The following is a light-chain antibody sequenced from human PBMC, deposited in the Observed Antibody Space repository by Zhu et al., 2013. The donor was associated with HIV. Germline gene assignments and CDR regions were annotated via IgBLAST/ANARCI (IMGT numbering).Light chain of an antibody. V-gene: IGKV3-11*01. J-gene: IGKJ4*01. CDR3: QQLXQRLGLR. CDR2: DAS. CDR1: QSVSSY. Sequence: EIVLTQSPATLSLSPGERATLSCRASQSVSSYLAWYQQKPGQAPRLLIYDASNRATGIPARFSGSGSGTDFTLTISSLEPEDFAVYYCQQLXQRLGLRFG.